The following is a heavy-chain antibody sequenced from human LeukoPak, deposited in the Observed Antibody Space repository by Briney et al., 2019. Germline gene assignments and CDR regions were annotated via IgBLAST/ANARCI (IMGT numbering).Heavy chain of an antibody. CDR1: GYTFTSYG. D-gene: IGHD3-10*01. J-gene: IGHJ4*02. CDR2: MNPNSGNT. Sequence: GASVKVSCKASGYTFTSYGISWVRQAPGQGLEWMGWMNPNSGNTGYAQKFQGRVTITRNTSISTAYMELSSLRSEDTAVYYCARGLGVGFDYWGQGTLVTVSS. CDR3: ARGLGVGFDY. V-gene: IGHV1-8*03.